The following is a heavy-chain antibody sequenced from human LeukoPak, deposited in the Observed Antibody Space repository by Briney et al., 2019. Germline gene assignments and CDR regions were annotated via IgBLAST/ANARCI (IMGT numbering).Heavy chain of an antibody. Sequence: GGSLRLSCAVSGFTFSKFWMSWVRQAPGRGLEWVANIHLEGNEKYDVESVKGRFTISRDNTKNLLFLQMNDLRVEDTAVYYCARGDDFSGDHWGQGTLVTVSS. CDR1: GFTFSKFW. D-gene: IGHD1-1*01. J-gene: IGHJ4*02. CDR3: ARGDDFSGDH. CDR2: IHLEGNEK. V-gene: IGHV3-7*04.